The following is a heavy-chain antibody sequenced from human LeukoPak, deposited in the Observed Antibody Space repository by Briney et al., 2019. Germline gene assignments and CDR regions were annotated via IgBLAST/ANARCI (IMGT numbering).Heavy chain of an antibody. J-gene: IGHJ6*03. CDR3: ARDGVRAVTFNHYYFLDV. Sequence: GGSLRLSCAASGFDFTVYWVTWVRQAPGKGLEWVANIKQDGSEKYYVDSVKGRFTISRDNAKNSVFLQMNSLRAEDTALYYCARDGVRAVTFNHYYFLDVWGKGTTVTVSS. CDR1: GFDFTVYW. V-gene: IGHV3-7*01. CDR2: IKQDGSEK. D-gene: IGHD3-10*01.